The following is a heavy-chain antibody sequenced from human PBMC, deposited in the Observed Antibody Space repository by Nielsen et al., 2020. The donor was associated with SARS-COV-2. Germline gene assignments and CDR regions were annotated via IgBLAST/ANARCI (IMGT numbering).Heavy chain of an antibody. CDR2: IYYSGST. Sequence: SETLSLTCTVSGGSISPYFWSWVRQPPGKGLEWIGYIYYSGSTNYNPSLKSRVTISVDKSKNQFSLKLSSVTAADTAVYYCARVHSSGWYGVDYWGQGTLVTVSS. V-gene: IGHV4-59*12. CDR1: GGSISPYF. CDR3: ARVHSSGWYGVDY. J-gene: IGHJ4*02. D-gene: IGHD6-19*01.